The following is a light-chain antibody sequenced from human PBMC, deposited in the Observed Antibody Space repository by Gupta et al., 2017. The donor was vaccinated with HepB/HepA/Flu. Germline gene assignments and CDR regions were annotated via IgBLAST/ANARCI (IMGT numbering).Light chain of an antibody. CDR2: QDS. Sequence: SYELTQTPSVSVSPGQTASITCSGDKLGDKYACWYQQKPGQSPVLVTYQDSKRPSGIPERFSGSNSGNTATLTISGTQAMDEADYYCQAWDSSIVVFGGGTKLTVL. V-gene: IGLV3-1*01. J-gene: IGLJ2*01. CDR1: KLGDKY. CDR3: QAWDSSIVV.